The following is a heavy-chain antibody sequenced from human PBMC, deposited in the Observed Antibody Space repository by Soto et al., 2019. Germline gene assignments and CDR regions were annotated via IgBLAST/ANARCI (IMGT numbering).Heavy chain of an antibody. CDR2: ISSNGGST. V-gene: IGHV3-64*01. CDR3: ARGFRYCSGGSCYDDAFDI. CDR1: GFTFSSYA. Sequence: LRLSCAASGFTFSSYAMHWVRQAPGKGLEYVSAISSNGGSTYYANSVKGRFTISRDNSKNTLYLQMGSLRAEDMAVYYCARGFRYCSGGSCYDDAFDIWGQGTMVTVSS. J-gene: IGHJ3*02. D-gene: IGHD2-15*01.